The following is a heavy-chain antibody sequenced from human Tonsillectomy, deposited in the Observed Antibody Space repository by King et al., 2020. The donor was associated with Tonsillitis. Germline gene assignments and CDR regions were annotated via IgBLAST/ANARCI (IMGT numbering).Heavy chain of an antibody. J-gene: IGHJ4*02. D-gene: IGHD3/OR15-3a*01. CDR1: GITFSTYS. Sequence: EVQLVESGEGLVQPGGSLRLSCTASGITFSTYSMNWVRQAPGKGLVWVSAISSSSSSIYYADLGKGRFTISRDNAKNSLYVHMNSLRAEDTDVYYCARENGFRTLDYWGQGILVTVSS. CDR2: ISSSSSSI. V-gene: IGHV3-21*01. CDR3: ARENGFRTLDY.